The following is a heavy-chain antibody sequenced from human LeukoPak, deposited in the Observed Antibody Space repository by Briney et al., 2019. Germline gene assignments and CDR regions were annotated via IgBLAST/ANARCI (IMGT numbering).Heavy chain of an antibody. CDR1: GFTFRSYG. CDR3: ARRAGAYSHPYDY. Sequence: GGSLRLSCAASGFTFRSYGMSWVRQAPGKGLEWVSAISGSGGSTHYSDSVKGRFTISRDNSKNTLYLQMNSLRAEDTAVYYCARRAGAYSHPYDYWGQGTLVTVSS. D-gene: IGHD4/OR15-4a*01. V-gene: IGHV3-23*01. J-gene: IGHJ4*02. CDR2: ISGSGGST.